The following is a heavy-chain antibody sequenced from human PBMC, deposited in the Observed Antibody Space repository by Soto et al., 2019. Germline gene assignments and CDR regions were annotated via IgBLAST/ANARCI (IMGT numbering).Heavy chain of an antibody. CDR2: IYYSGST. CDR1: GGSISSSSYY. V-gene: IGHV4-61*05. CDR3: ARRAPPAAAGALYYYYYMDV. Sequence: PSETLSLTCTVSGGSISSSSYYWGWIRQPPGKGLEWIGYIYYSGSTNYNPSLKSRVTISVDTSKNQFSLKLSSVTAADTAVYYCARRAPPAAAGALYYYYYMDVWGKGTTVTVSS. D-gene: IGHD6-13*01. J-gene: IGHJ6*03.